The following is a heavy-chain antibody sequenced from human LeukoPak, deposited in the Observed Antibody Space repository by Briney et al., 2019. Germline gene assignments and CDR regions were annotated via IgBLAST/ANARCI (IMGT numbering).Heavy chain of an antibody. CDR3: ARVPILTHNWFDP. CDR2: IIPIFGTA. V-gene: IGHV1-69*05. CDR1: GGTFSSYA. D-gene: IGHD3-9*01. J-gene: IGHJ5*02. Sequence: GASVKVSCKASGGTFSSYAISWVRQAPGQGLEWMGGIIPIFGTANYAQKFQGRVTITTDESTSTAYMELSSLRSEDTAVYYCARVPILTHNWFDPWGQGTLVTVSS.